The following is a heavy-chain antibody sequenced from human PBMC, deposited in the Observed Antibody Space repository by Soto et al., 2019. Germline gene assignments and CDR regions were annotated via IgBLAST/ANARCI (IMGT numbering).Heavy chain of an antibody. CDR1: GGSVSSGSYY. D-gene: IGHD1-26*01. CDR3: ARDGVGATDNWFDP. Sequence: QVQLQESGPGLVKPSETLFLTCTVSGGSVSSGSYYWSWIRQPPGKGLEWIGYIYYSGSTNYNPSLKSRVTISVDTSKNQFSLKLSSVTAADTALYYCARDGVGATDNWFDPWGQGTLVTVSS. CDR2: IYYSGST. V-gene: IGHV4-61*01. J-gene: IGHJ5*02.